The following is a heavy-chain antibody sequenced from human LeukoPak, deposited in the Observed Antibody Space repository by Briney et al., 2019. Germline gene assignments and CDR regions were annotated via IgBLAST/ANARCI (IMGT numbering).Heavy chain of an antibody. V-gene: IGHV3-15*01. CDR1: GFTFSNAW. J-gene: IGHJ5*02. CDR2: IKSKTEGGTT. Sequence: GGSLRLSCAASGFTFSNAWMSWVRQAPGKGLEWVGRIKSKTEGGTTDYAAPVKGRFTISRDDSKNTLYLQMNSLKTEDTAVYYCTTSTYYDFWSGYYTGNWFDPWGQGTLVTVSS. CDR3: TTSTYYDFWSGYYTGNWFDP. D-gene: IGHD3-3*01.